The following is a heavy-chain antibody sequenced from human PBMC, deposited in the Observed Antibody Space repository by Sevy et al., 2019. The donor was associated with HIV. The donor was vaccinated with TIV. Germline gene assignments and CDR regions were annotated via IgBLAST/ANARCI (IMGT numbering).Heavy chain of an antibody. CDR3: AKGSSSGYSGYDSGWGIDY. CDR1: GFTFSSYG. Sequence: GGSLRLSCAASGFTFSSYGMHWVRQAPGKGLEWVAVISYDGSNKYYPDSVKGRFTISRDNSKNTLYLQMNSLRAEDTAVYYCAKGSSSGYSGYDSGWGIDYWGQGTLVTVSS. D-gene: IGHD5-12*01. CDR2: ISYDGSNK. V-gene: IGHV3-30*18. J-gene: IGHJ4*02.